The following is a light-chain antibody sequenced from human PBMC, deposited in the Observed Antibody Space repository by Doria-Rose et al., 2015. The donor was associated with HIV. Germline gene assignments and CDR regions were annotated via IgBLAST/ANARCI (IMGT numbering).Light chain of an antibody. CDR1: QGISNY. V-gene: IGKV1-9*01. CDR3: QQLN. CDR2: AAS. Sequence: TQSPSFLSASTGDRVTITCRASQGISNYLAWYQQKPGKAPKLLIYAASTLESGVPSRFSGSGSGTELTLTISSLQPEDFGTYYCQQLNFGQGTKLEIK. J-gene: IGKJ2*01.